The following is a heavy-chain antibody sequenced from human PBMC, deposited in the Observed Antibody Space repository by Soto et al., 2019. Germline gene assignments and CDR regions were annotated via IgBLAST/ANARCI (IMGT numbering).Heavy chain of an antibody. D-gene: IGHD3-10*01. CDR3: AKDRVAGDHGESDY. V-gene: IGHV3-30*18. CDR1: GFTFSSYG. J-gene: IGHJ4*02. CDR2: ISYDGSNK. Sequence: GGSLRLSCAASGFTFSSYGMHWVRQAPGKGLEWVAVISYDGSNKYYADSVKGRFTISRDNSKNTLYLQMNSLRAEDTAVYYCAKDRVAGDHGESDYWGQGTLVTVSS.